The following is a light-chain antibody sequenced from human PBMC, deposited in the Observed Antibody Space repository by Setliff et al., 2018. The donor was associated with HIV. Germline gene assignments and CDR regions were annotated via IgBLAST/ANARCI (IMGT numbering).Light chain of an antibody. V-gene: IGLV2-14*03. Sequence: QSVLTQPASVSGSPGQSITISCTGISSDVGTYNFVSWYQQHPGKAPKLMIYDVGNRPSGVSNRFSGSKSGNTASLTISGLQAEDEADYYCSSYKSIPLYVFGTGTKVTV. CDR2: DVG. J-gene: IGLJ1*01. CDR3: SSYKSIPLYV. CDR1: SSDVGTYNF.